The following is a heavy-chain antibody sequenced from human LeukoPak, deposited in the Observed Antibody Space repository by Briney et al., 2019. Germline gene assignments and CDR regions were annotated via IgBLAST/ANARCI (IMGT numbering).Heavy chain of an antibody. Sequence: GGSLRLSCAASGFTFSSYAMSWVRQAPGEGLEWVSAISGSGGNTYYADSVKGRFTISRDNSKNTLYLQMNSLRAEDTAVYYCAKLGAAATAFDYWGQGTLVTVSS. J-gene: IGHJ4*02. CDR3: AKLGAAATAFDY. CDR1: GFTFSSYA. CDR2: ISGSGGNT. D-gene: IGHD2-21*02. V-gene: IGHV3-23*01.